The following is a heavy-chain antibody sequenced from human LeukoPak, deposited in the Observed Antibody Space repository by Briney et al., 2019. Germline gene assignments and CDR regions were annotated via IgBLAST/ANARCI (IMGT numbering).Heavy chain of an antibody. V-gene: IGHV5-51*01. CDR2: IYPGDSDT. Sequence: GESLKISCKGSGYTFTSYWIAWVRRMPGKGLEWMGFIYPGDSDTRYSPSFQGQVTISDDKSLTTAYLQWSSLKASDTAMYYCAGHLEYTTSSGAFDIWGQGTMVTVSS. D-gene: IGHD6-6*01. J-gene: IGHJ3*02. CDR3: AGHLEYTTSSGAFDI. CDR1: GYTFTSYW.